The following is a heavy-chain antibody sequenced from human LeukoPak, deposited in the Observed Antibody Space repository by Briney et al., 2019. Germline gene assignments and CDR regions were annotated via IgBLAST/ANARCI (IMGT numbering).Heavy chain of an antibody. CDR2: ISYDGSNK. CDR1: GFTFSSYW. D-gene: IGHD3-10*01. V-gene: IGHV3-30-3*01. CDR3: VSPQRITHYGMDV. J-gene: IGHJ6*02. Sequence: PGGSLRLSCAASGFTFSSYWMHWVRQAPGKGLEWVAVISYDGSNKYYADSVKGRFTISRDNSKNTLYLQMNSLRAEDTAVYYCVSPQRITHYGMDVWGQGTTVTVSS.